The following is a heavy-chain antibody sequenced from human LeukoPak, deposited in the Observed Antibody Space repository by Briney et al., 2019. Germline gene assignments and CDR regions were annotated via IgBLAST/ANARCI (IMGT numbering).Heavy chain of an antibody. CDR2: IYYSGGT. CDR3: ARSRKNDAFDI. J-gene: IGHJ3*02. V-gene: IGHV4-39*01. Sequence: PSETLSLTCTVSGGSISSSSYYWGWIRQPPGKGLEWIGSIYYSGGTYYNPSLKSRVTISVDTSKNQFSLKLSSVTAADTAVYYCARSRKNDAFDIWGQGTMVTVSS. CDR1: GGSISSSSYY.